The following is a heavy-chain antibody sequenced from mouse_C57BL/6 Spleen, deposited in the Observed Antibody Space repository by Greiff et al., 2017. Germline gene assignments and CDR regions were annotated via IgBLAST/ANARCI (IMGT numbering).Heavy chain of an antibody. J-gene: IGHJ2*01. CDR1: GYTFTSYW. Sequence: VKLQQPGTELVKPGASVKLSCKASGYTFTSYWMHWVKQRPGQGLEWIGNINPSNGGTNYNEKFKSKATLTVDKSSSTAYMQLSSLTSEDSAVYYCARSEGIYDGFPFDYWGQGTTLTVSS. V-gene: IGHV1-53*01. CDR2: INPSNGGT. D-gene: IGHD2-3*01. CDR3: ARSEGIYDGFPFDY.